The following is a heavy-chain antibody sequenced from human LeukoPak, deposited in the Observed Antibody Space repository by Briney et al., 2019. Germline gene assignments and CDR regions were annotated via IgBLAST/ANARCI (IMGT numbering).Heavy chain of an antibody. CDR2: MSYDGSNK. CDR1: GLSFSKYA. D-gene: IGHD2-2*01. V-gene: IGHV3-30-3*01. CDR3: ARTIVPTAVYYYYNMDV. Sequence: GGSLRLSCVASGLSFSKYAMHWVRQAPGKGLEWVAVMSYDGSNKYYADSVKGRFTISRDNSKNTLYLQMNTLKSEDTAVYYCARTIVPTAVYYYYNMDVWGQGTTVTVSS. J-gene: IGHJ6*03.